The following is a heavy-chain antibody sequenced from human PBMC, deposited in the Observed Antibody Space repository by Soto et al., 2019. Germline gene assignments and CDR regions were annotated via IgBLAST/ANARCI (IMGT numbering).Heavy chain of an antibody. CDR3: ATRITVFGLLIPPFDP. D-gene: IGHD3-3*01. J-gene: IGHJ5*02. CDR1: GGSVNGYY. CDR2: INHTGGT. Sequence: SETLSLTCAVYGGSVNGYYCNFIRHPPCKGREWIGEINHTGGTHYNPSLKSRVTMSVDTSKNQFSLRLSSVTAADTAIYYCATRITVFGLLIPPFDPWGQGHQVTVSS. V-gene: IGHV4-34*01.